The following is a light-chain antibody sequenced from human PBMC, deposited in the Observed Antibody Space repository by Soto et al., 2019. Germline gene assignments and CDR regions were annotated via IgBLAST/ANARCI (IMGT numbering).Light chain of an antibody. V-gene: IGKV3-20*01. CDR2: ASS. CDR1: QSVSSSY. Sequence: EIVLTQSPGTLSLSPGERATLSCRASQSVSSSYLAWYQQKPGQAPRLVIYASSTRATGIPDRFSGSGSGTDFTLSISRLEPDDSAVYYCQQYATSQTFGQGTKVEIK. CDR3: QQYATSQT. J-gene: IGKJ1*01.